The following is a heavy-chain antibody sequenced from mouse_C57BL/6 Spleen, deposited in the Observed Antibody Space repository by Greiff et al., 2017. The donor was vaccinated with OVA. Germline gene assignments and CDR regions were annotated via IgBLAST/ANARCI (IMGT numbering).Heavy chain of an antibody. CDR1: GYTFTSYW. Sequence: QVQLQQPGAELVKPGASVKLSCKASGYTFTSYWMHWVKQRPGQGLEWIGMIHPNSGSTNYNEKFKSKATLTVDKSSSTAYMQLSSLTSEDSAVYYCARFGSDYDENFDYWGQGTTLTVSS. CDR3: ARFGSDYDENFDY. D-gene: IGHD2-4*01. V-gene: IGHV1-64*01. CDR2: IHPNSGST. J-gene: IGHJ2*01.